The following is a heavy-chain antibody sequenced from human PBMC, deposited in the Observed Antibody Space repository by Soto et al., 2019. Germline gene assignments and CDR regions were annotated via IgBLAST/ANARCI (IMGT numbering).Heavy chain of an antibody. CDR2: ISYDGSNK. V-gene: IGHV3-30*18. D-gene: IGHD4-17*01. J-gene: IGHJ6*02. CDR1: GFTFSSYA. CDR3: AKGYDDYGVFYYYYGMDV. Sequence: GGSLRLSYAASGFTFSSYAMHWVRQAPGKGLEWVAVISYDGSNKYYADSVKGRFTISRDSSKNTLYLQMNSLRAEDTAVYYCAKGYDDYGVFYYYYGMDVWGQGTTVTVSS.